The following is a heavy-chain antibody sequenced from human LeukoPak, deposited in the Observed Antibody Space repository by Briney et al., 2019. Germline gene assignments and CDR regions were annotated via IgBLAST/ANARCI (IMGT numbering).Heavy chain of an antibody. V-gene: IGHV1-2*02. CDR1: GYTFTGYY. J-gene: IGHJ5*02. D-gene: IGHD3-22*01. CDR3: ARDRGRYYDSRVFYWGYYFDP. Sequence: ASVKVSCKASGYTFTGYYMHWVRQAPGQGLEWMGWINPNSGGTNYAQKFQGRVTMTRDTSISTAYMELSRLRSDDTAVYYCARDRGRYYDSRVFYWGYYFDPGGQGILVTVS. CDR2: INPNSGGT.